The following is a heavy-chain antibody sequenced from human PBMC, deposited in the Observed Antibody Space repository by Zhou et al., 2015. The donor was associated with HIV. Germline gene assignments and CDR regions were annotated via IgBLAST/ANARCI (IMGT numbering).Heavy chain of an antibody. J-gene: IGHJ3*02. Sequence: QVQLVQSGAEVKKPGSSVKVSCKASGGTFSSYTISWVRQAPGQGLEWMGRIIPILGIANYAQKFQGRVTITADKSTSTAYMELSSLRSEDTAVYYCARDEGWYDSSSRAFDIWGQGTMVTVSS. CDR1: GGTFSSYT. D-gene: IGHD3-22*01. CDR2: IIPILGIA. V-gene: IGHV1-69*08. CDR3: ARDEGWYDSSSRAFDI.